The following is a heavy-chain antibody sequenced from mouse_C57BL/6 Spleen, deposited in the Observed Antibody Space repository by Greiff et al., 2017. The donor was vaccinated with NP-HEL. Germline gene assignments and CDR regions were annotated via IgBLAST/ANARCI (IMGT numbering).Heavy chain of an antibody. J-gene: IGHJ2*01. CDR3: ARILDSSGYVDY. CDR2: IYPRSGNT. CDR1: GYTFTSYG. V-gene: IGHV1-81*01. Sequence: VKLMESGAELARPGASVKLSCKASGYTFTSYGISWVKQRTGQGLEWIGEIYPRSGNTYYNEKFKGKATLTADKSSSTAYMELRSLTSEDSAVYFCARILDSSGYVDYWGQGTTLTVSS. D-gene: IGHD3-2*02.